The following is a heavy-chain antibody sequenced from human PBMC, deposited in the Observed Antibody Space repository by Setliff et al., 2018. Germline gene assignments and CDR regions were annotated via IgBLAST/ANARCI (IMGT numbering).Heavy chain of an antibody. V-gene: IGHV3-74*01. CDR1: GFTFSSYW. D-gene: IGHD5-18*01. CDR2: INSDGNNI. Sequence: PGGSLRLSCAASGFTFSSYWMHWVRQAPGKGLVWVSRINSDGNNITYADSVKGRFTISRDNVKKTLYLQMSSLRGEDTALYYCARGYSYGYRIDYWGQGTLVTVSS. J-gene: IGHJ4*02. CDR3: ARGYSYGYRIDY.